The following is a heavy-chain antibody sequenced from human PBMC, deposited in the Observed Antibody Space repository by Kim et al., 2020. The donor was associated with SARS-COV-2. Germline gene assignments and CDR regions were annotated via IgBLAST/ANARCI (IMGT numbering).Heavy chain of an antibody. D-gene: IGHD1-26*01. CDR2: IYYSGST. V-gene: IGHV4-59*01. CDR3: ARASPEVGATNYYYYYGMDV. CDR1: GGSISSYY. J-gene: IGHJ6*02. Sequence: SETLSLTCTVSGGSISSYYWSWIRQPPGKGLEWIGYIYYSGSTNYNPSLKSRVTISVDTSKNQFSLKLSSVTAADTAVYYCARASPEVGATNYYYYYGMDVWGQGTTVTVSS.